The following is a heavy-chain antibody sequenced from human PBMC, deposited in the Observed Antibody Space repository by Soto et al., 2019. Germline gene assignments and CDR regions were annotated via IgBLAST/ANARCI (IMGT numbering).Heavy chain of an antibody. V-gene: IGHV4-34*01. CDR2: INHSGST. D-gene: IGHD2-15*01. J-gene: IGHJ6*02. CDR1: GGSFSGYY. Sequence: PSETLSLTCAVYGGSFSGYYWSWIRQPPGKGLEWIGEINHSGSTNYNPSLKSRVTISVDTSKNQFSLKLSSVTAADTAVYYCARLGCSGGSCYFGYYGMDVWGQGTTVTVSS. CDR3: ARLGCSGGSCYFGYYGMDV.